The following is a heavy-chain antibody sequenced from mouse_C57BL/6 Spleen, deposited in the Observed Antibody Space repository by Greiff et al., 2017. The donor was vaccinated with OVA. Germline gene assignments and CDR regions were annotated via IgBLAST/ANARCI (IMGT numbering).Heavy chain of an antibody. CDR1: GYTFTDYN. CDR3: ARNGWDGFAY. CDR2: INPNNGGT. J-gene: IGHJ3*01. V-gene: IGHV1-18*01. Sequence: EVKLQESGPELVKPGASVKIPCKASGYTFTDYNMDWVKQSHGKSLEWIGDINPNNGGTIYNQKFKGKATLTVDKSSSTAYMELRSLTSEDTAVYYCARNGWDGFAYWGQGTLVTVSA. D-gene: IGHD4-1*01.